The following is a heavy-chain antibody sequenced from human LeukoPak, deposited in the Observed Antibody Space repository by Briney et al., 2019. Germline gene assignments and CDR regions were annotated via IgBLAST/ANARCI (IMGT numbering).Heavy chain of an antibody. CDR3: AIDCLYQSEGLFEY. CDR1: GGPISSYY. Sequence: SETLSLTCTVSGGPISSYYGSWIRQPAGKGLEWIGRFYISGSTNYNPSLKSRVTMSVDTSKNQCSLRLNSVTAADPAVYYCAIDCLYQSEGLFEYWGHGTLVTVSS. CDR2: FYISGST. J-gene: IGHJ4*03. V-gene: IGHV4-4*07. D-gene: IGHD2-2*01.